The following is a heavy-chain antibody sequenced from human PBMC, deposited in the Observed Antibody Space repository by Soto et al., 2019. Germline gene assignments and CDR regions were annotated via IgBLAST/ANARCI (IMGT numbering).Heavy chain of an antibody. D-gene: IGHD1-26*01. CDR1: GGSISSGDYY. CDR2: IYYSGST. CDR3: ARGGKDYYGMDV. J-gene: IGHJ6*02. V-gene: IGHV4-30-4*01. Sequence: PSETLSLTCTVSGGSISSGDYYWSWIRQPPGKGLEWIGYIYYSGSTYYNPSLKSRVTISVDTSKNQFSLKLSSVTAADTAVYYCARGGKDYYGMDVWGQGTKVTVSS.